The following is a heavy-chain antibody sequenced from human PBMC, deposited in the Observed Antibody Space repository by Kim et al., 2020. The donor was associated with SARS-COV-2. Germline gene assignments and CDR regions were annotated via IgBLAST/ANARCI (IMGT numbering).Heavy chain of an antibody. D-gene: IGHD4-17*01. J-gene: IGHJ6*02. V-gene: IGHV3-23*01. CDR3: ANPLAGDYYYYGMDV. CDR2: ISGSGGST. CDR1: GFTFSSYA. Sequence: GGSLRLSCAASGFTFSSYAMSWVRQAPGKGLEWVSAISGSGGSTYYADSVKGRFTISRDNSKNTLYLQMNSLRAEDTAVYYCANPLAGDYYYYGMDVWGQGTTVTVSS.